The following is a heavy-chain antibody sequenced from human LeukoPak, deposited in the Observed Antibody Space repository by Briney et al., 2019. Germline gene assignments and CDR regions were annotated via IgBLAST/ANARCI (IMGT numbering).Heavy chain of an antibody. Sequence: GASVKVSCKASGYTFTGYYMHCVRQAPGQGLEWMGWINPNSGGTNYAQKFQGRVTMTRDTSISTAYMELSRLRSDYTAVYYCASIVDTAMESFDYWGQGTLVTVSS. D-gene: IGHD5-18*01. V-gene: IGHV1-2*02. CDR1: GYTFTGYY. CDR3: ASIVDTAMESFDY. J-gene: IGHJ4*02. CDR2: INPNSGGT.